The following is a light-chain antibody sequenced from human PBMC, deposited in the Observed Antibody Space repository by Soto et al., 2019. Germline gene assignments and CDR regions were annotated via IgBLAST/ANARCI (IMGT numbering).Light chain of an antibody. Sequence: EIVLTQSPATLSLSPGERATLSCRASQSVSNYLAWYQQKPGQAPRLLIFDASNSATGIPPRFSGSGSGTDFSLTISSLEPEDSAIYYCQQRNFRPEITFGGGTKVEI. CDR3: QQRNFRPEIT. CDR2: DAS. V-gene: IGKV3-11*01. CDR1: QSVSNY. J-gene: IGKJ4*01.